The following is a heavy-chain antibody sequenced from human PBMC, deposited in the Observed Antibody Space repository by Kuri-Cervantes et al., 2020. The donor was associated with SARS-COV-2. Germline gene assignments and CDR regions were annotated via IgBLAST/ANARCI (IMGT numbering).Heavy chain of an antibody. CDR3: ARKGYSGYVY. CDR1: GFTFDDYA. J-gene: IGHJ4*02. V-gene: IGHV3-53*01. CDR2: IYSGGST. D-gene: IGHD5-12*01. Sequence: GESLKIPCAASGFTFDDYAMHWVRQAPGKGLEWVSVIYSGGSTYYADSVKGRFTISRDNSKNTLYLQMNSLRAEDTAVYYCARKGYSGYVYWGQGTLVTVSS.